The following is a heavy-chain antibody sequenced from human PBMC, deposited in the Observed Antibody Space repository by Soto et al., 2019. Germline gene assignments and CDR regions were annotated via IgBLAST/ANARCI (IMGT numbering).Heavy chain of an antibody. Sequence: SETLSLTCTVSGGSISSGGYYWSWIRQHPGKGLEWIGYIYYSGRTYYNPSLHSRVSIAVDTTENQFSLKLTSVTAADTSVYYCARGYFSSSSYWFDPWGRGTLVTVSS. D-gene: IGHD6-6*01. CDR2: IYYSGRT. J-gene: IGHJ5*02. CDR3: ARGYFSSSSYWFDP. V-gene: IGHV4-31*03. CDR1: GGSISSGGYY.